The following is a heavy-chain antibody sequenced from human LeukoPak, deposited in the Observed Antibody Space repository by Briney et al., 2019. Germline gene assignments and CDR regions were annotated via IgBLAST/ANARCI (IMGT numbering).Heavy chain of an antibody. J-gene: IGHJ4*02. D-gene: IGHD3-22*01. CDR2: IYHSGST. CDR1: GGSISSSNW. Sequence: PSGTLSLTCAVSGGSISSSNWWSWVRQPPGKGLEWIGEIYHSGSTNYNPSLKSRVTISVDTSKNQFSLKLSSVTAADTAVYYCARHLKSEDSSGYPRLVGYWGQGTLVTVSS. V-gene: IGHV4-4*02. CDR3: ARHLKSEDSSGYPRLVGY.